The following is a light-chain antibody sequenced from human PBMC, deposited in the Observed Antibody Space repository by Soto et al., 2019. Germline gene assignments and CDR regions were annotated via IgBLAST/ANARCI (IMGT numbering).Light chain of an antibody. CDR1: QSISRY. Sequence: DIQMTQSPSSLSASVGDRITITCRASQSISRYLKWYQHKPGKAPKLLINAASSLERGVPSRFSGGGSGTDFTLNISSLQPDDFATYYCQQNYRATPWTFGQGTKVEVK. V-gene: IGKV1-39*01. J-gene: IGKJ1*01. CDR2: AAS. CDR3: QQNYRATPWT.